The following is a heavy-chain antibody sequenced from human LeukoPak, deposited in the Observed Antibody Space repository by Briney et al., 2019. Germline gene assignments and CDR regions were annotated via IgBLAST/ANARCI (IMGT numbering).Heavy chain of an antibody. CDR1: GGSISSYY. CDR3: ARTNPSFDY. Sequence: ASETLSLTCTVSGGSISSYYWSWIRQPPGKGLEWIGYIYYSGSTNYNPSLESRVTISVDTSKNQVSLKLRSVTAADTAVYYCARTNPSFDYWGQGTLVTVSS. CDR2: IYYSGST. V-gene: IGHV4-59*08. J-gene: IGHJ4*02.